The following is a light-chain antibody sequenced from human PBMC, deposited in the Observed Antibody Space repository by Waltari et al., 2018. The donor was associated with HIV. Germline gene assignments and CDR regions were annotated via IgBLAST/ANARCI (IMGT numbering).Light chain of an antibody. CDR1: SGSVSTTNY. V-gene: IGLV8-61*01. CDR3: VLYMGSVGWV. CDR2: TTN. Sequence: QTVVTQEPSFSVSPGGTVTLTCGLSSGSVSTTNYPNWYQQTLSQTPPTVIYTTNTRSSGVPDRFSGSILGNKAALTITGAQADDESDYYCVLYMGSVGWVFGGGTRLTVL. J-gene: IGLJ3*02.